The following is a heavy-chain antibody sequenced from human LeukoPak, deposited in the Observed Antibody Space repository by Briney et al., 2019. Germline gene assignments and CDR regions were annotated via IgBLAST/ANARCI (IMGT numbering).Heavy chain of an antibody. CDR1: GVTFSSYG. CDR3: ARDRVPGYYGSGSYVY. CDR2: ISYDGSNK. J-gene: IGHJ4*02. V-gene: IGHV3-30*03. Sequence: GGSLRLSCAASGVTFSSYGMHWVRQAPGKGLEWVAVISYDGSNKYYADSVKGRFTISRDNAKNTLYLQMNSLRAEDTAVYYCARDRVPGYYGSGSYVYWGQGTLVTVSS. D-gene: IGHD3-10*01.